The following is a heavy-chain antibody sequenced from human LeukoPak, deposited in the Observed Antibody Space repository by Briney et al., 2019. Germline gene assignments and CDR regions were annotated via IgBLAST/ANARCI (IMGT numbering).Heavy chain of an antibody. CDR1: GFTLIDYY. CDR3: ARHPGTTYPQSYYFDH. Sequence: GGSLRLACAASGFTLIDYYMSWVRQAPGKWREWVSYISSRGSTIYYEHSVRRRLSISRHHPKHSLYLQMTSLRPADTAVYYCARHPGTTYPQSYYFDHWGPGTLVTVSS. D-gene: IGHD4-11*01. V-gene: IGHV3-11*01. J-gene: IGHJ4*02. CDR2: ISSRGSTI.